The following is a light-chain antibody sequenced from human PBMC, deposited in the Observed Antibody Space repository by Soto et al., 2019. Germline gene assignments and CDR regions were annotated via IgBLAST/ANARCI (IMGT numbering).Light chain of an antibody. CDR1: QSVSSSY. V-gene: IGKV3-20*01. CDR2: DTS. Sequence: EIVLTQSPGTLSLSPGERVTLSCRASQSVSSSYLGWFQQRPGQAPRLLIYDTSNRATGIPVRFSGSGSETDFTLTITRLEPEDFAMYYCQQYSSSRTFGQGTKVEIK. J-gene: IGKJ1*01. CDR3: QQYSSSRT.